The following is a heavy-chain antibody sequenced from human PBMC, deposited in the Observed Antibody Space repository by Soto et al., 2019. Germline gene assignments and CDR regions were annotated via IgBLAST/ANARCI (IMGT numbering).Heavy chain of an antibody. V-gene: IGHV3-23*01. J-gene: IGHJ4*02. CDR3: AKNDYSTSTPFDY. Sequence: VQLLESGGGLVQPGGSLRLSCAASGFTFSSSAMSWVRQAPGKGLEWVSVISGGGGTTYYADSVKGRFTISRDISKNTLYLQMNNLRADDTAVYYCAKNDYSTSTPFDYWGQGTLVTVSS. D-gene: IGHD4-4*01. CDR1: GFTFSSSA. CDR2: ISGGGGTT.